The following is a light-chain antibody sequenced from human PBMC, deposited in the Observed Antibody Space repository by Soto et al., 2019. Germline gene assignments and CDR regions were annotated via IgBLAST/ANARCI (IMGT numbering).Light chain of an antibody. CDR3: QSYDSSLSGYV. Sequence: QSVLTQPPSVSGAPGQGVTISCPGGSSKIGAGYAVHWYQQLPQTAPKLLIYGNSNRPSGVPDRFSGSRSGTSASLAITGLQADDEADYYCQSYDSSLSGYVFGTGTKLTVL. J-gene: IGLJ1*01. CDR1: SSKIGAGYA. CDR2: GNS. V-gene: IGLV1-40*01.